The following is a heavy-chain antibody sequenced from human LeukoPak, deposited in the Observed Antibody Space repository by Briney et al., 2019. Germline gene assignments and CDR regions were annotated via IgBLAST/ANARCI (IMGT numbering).Heavy chain of an antibody. J-gene: IGHJ4*02. V-gene: IGHV1-2*02. Sequence: GASVKVSCKGSGNTFSGSYVHWVRQAPDQGLEWMGWIDPNSAGTNTNYAQKFQDRVTFTRDASVSAAYMELSRLTTDDTAVYYCARQHWPDKFVDFWGQGTLVTVYS. CDR1: GNTFSGSY. CDR2: IDPNSAGTNT. CDR3: ARQHWPDKFVDF. D-gene: IGHD1-1*01.